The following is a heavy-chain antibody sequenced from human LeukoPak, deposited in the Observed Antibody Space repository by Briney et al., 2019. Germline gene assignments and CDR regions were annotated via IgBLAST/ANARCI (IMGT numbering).Heavy chain of an antibody. CDR3: ARGAGKLDY. D-gene: IGHD1-26*01. Sequence: GGPLSLSGAASGSIARSTKMPWSGQPPGKGLEWVSIIYSGGSTYYADSVKGRFTISRDNSKNTLNLQMNSLRAEDTAVYFCARGAGKLDYWGQGTLVTVSS. V-gene: IGHV3-53*01. CDR2: IYSGGST. CDR1: GSIARSTK. J-gene: IGHJ4*02.